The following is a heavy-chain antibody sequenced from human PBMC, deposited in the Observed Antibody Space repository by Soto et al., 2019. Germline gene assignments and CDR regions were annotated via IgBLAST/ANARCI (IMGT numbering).Heavy chain of an antibody. D-gene: IGHD6-19*01. Sequence: VGSLRLSCAASGFTFSSYAMHWVRQAPGKGLEWVAVISYDGSNKYYADSVKGRFTISRDNSKNTLYLQMNSLRAEDTAVYYCARAFEYSSGWYWYFDLWGRGTLVTVSS. J-gene: IGHJ2*01. CDR2: ISYDGSNK. V-gene: IGHV3-30-3*01. CDR1: GFTFSSYA. CDR3: ARAFEYSSGWYWYFDL.